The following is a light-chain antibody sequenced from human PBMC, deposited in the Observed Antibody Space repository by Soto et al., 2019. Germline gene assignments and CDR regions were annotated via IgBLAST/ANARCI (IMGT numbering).Light chain of an antibody. Sequence: DLQMTQSPSSLSASVGDRVTITCRASQIINTWLAWYQQKPGKAPKLLIYRASNLVNGVPSRFSGSGSGTEFTLTISSLQPDDFSIYYCQQYETYSGTFGPGPKVDL. CDR3: QQYETYSGT. CDR1: QIINTW. CDR2: RAS. J-gene: IGKJ3*01. V-gene: IGKV1-5*03.